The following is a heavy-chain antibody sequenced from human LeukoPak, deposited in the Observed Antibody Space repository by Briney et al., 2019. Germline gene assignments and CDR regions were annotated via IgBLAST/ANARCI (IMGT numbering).Heavy chain of an antibody. CDR3: AKRGPPGSDSSGYYYF. V-gene: IGHV3-7*01. CDR2: IKEDGSEK. D-gene: IGHD3-22*01. Sequence: QPGGSLRLSCAASGFIFGNYWMTWVRQAPGKGLEWVANIKEDGSEKYYVDSVKGRFTISRDNSKDSLYLQMNSLRAEDTAVYYCAKRGPPGSDSSGYYYFWGQGTLVTVSS. CDR1: GFIFGNYW. J-gene: IGHJ4*02.